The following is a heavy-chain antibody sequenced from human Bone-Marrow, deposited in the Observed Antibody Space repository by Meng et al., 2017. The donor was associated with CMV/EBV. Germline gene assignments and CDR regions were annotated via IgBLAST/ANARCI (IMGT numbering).Heavy chain of an antibody. CDR3: ARDKTEGAPMIVVVTPPRPNWFDP. V-gene: IGHV3-69-1*02. CDR2: ISSSSTI. CDR1: GFTFSDYY. D-gene: IGHD3-22*01. Sequence: GESLKISCAASGFTFSDYYMNWVRQAPGKGLEWVSSISSSSTIYYADSVKGRFTISRDNAKNSLYLQMNSLRAEDTAVYYFARDKTEGAPMIVVVTPPRPNWFDPWGQGTLVTVSS. J-gene: IGHJ5*02.